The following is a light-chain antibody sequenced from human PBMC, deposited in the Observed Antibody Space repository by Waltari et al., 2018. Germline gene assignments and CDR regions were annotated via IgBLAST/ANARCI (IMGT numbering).Light chain of an antibody. J-gene: IGLJ1*01. V-gene: IGLV2-11*01. CDR1: SSDIGNYNY. Sequence: QAALTQPRSVSGSPGQSVTISCTGTSSDIGNYNYVSWYQQHPGTAPKLIIYEVSKRPSGVSDRFSGSKSGNTASLTISGLQAEDESDYYCSSYAGSNTFIFGAVTRLTVL. CDR3: SSYAGSNTFI. CDR2: EVS.